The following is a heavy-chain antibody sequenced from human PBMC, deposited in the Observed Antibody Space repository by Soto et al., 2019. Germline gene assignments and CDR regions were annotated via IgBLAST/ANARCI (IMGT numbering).Heavy chain of an antibody. CDR3: AREWGRGWGSGYFAYFDY. D-gene: IGHD3-22*01. CDR2: IYYSGST. Sequence: SETLSLTCTVSGGSISSGGYYWSWIRQHPGKGLEWIGYIYYSGSTYYNPSLKSRVTISVDTSKNQFSLKLSSVTAADTAVYYCAREWGRGWGSGYFAYFDYWGQGTLVTVSS. CDR1: GGSISSGGYY. J-gene: IGHJ4*02. V-gene: IGHV4-31*02.